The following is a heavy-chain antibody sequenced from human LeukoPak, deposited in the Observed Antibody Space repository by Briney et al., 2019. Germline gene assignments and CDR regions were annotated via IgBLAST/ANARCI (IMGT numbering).Heavy chain of an antibody. D-gene: IGHD5-12*01. J-gene: IGHJ4*02. CDR1: GFTFSSYA. CDR3: AKGHSGYDYFDY. Sequence: PGGSPRLSCAASGFTFSSYAMSWVRQAPGKGLEWVSAISGSGGSTYYADSVKGRFTISRDNSKNTLYLQMNSLRAEDTAVYYCAKGHSGYDYFDYWGQGILVTVSS. V-gene: IGHV3-23*01. CDR2: ISGSGGST.